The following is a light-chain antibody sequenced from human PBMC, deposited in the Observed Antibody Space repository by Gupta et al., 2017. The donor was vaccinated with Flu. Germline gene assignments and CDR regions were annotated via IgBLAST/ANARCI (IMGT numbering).Light chain of an antibody. V-gene: IGLV1-44*01. CDR1: SSNIGSHT. CDR2: KNN. CDR3: AAWDDSLLRV. J-gene: IGLJ3*02. Sequence: QSVLTQPPSASGTPGQRVTISCSGSSSNIGSHTVSWYQQHPGTAPKLLIYKNNRRPSGVPARFSGAKPGTSASLAISGLQSEEEADYYCAAWDDSLLRVFGGGTKVTVL.